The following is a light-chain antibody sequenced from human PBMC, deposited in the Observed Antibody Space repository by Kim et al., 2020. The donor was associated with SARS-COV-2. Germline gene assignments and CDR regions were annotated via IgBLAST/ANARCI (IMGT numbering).Light chain of an antibody. CDR3: LQHNSSPWS. Sequence: DLQMTQSPSSLSASIGARITLTCRASQGIGNDIGWYQQKPGTAPKRLMYYASTLDSGVPSRFSGSGSGTEFTLTINNLRPEDFATYYFLQHNSSPWSFGQGTKVDIK. CDR2: YAS. CDR1: QGIGND. V-gene: IGKV1-17*02. J-gene: IGKJ1*01.